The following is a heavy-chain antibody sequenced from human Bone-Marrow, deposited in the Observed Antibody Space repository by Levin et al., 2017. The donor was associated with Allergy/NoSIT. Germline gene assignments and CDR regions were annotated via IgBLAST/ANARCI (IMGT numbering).Heavy chain of an antibody. V-gene: IGHV3-7*01. Sequence: GGSLRLSCSASGFTFGHYRMNWVRQVPGKGLEWVANIEQNGNEVHYLDSVKGRFTISRDNAKNSLYLQMNNLRADDTAVFYCARGGANCGGDCYFDSWGQGTQVTVSS. J-gene: IGHJ4*02. CDR3: ARGGANCGGDCYFDS. CDR1: GFTFGHYR. D-gene: IGHD2-21*02. CDR2: IEQNGNEV.